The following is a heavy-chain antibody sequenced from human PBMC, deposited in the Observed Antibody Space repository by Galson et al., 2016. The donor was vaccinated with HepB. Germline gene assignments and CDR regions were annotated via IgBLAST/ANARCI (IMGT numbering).Heavy chain of an antibody. CDR1: GFTFRSNN. CDR3: ARVSEQHFLHAFDI. J-gene: IGHJ3*02. Sequence: SLRLSCAASGFTFRSNNMNWVRQAPGKGLEWVSSISSGSSYIYYADSVKGRFTISRDNAQNSLYLQMNSLRAEDTAVYYCARVSEQHFLHAFDIWGQGTMVTVSS. V-gene: IGHV3-21*01. CDR2: ISSGSSYI. D-gene: IGHD3-3*02.